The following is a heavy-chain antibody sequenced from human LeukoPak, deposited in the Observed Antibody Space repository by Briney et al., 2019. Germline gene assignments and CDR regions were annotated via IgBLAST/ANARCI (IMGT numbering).Heavy chain of an antibody. CDR3: AREARPENYYDSSGSLED. J-gene: IGHJ4*02. CDR2: ISGSGGST. CDR1: GFTFSSYA. V-gene: IGHV3-23*01. Sequence: PGGSLRLSCAASGFTFSSYAMNWVRQAPGKGLEWVSGISGSGGSTYYADSVKGRFIISRDNSKNTLYLQMNSLRAEDTAVYYCAREARPENYYDSSGSLEDWGQGTLVTVSS. D-gene: IGHD3-22*01.